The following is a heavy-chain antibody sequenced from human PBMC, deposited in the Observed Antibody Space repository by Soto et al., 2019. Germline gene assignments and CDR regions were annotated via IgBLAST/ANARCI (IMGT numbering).Heavy chain of an antibody. CDR3: ARAVGGSYFDY. J-gene: IGHJ4*03. V-gene: IGHV3-72*01. Sequence: EVQLVESGGGLVQPGGSLRLSCAASGFTFSDHYMDWVRQAPGKGLEWVGRTRNKANSYTTEYAASVKGRFTISRDDSKNSLYLQMNSLKTEDTAVYYCARAVGGSYFDYWGQGTTVTVSS. CDR2: TRNKANSYTT. CDR1: GFTFSDHY. D-gene: IGHD1-26*01.